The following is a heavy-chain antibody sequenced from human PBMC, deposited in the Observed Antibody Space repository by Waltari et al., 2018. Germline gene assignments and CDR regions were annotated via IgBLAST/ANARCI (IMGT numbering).Heavy chain of an antibody. V-gene: IGHV1-46*01. CDR2: INPSGDIT. Sequence: QVQLVQSGTEVKKPGASVKVSCKASGYPFTAYYMHWVRQAPGQGLEWMGIINPSGDITTYAQKFQGRVTMTRDTSTTTVYMELSRLRSEDTAVYYCARDPGTSGYVRDAFDIWGQGTVATVSS. CDR3: ARDPGTSGYVRDAFDI. CDR1: GYPFTAYY. J-gene: IGHJ3*02. D-gene: IGHD5-12*01.